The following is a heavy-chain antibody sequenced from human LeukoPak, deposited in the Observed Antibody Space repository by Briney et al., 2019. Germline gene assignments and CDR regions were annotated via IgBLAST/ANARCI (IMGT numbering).Heavy chain of an antibody. D-gene: IGHD3-10*01. J-gene: IGHJ6*02. CDR3: ARDRYGSGSYSQGGMDV. V-gene: IGHV3-20*04. CDR2: INWNGGSK. Sequence: PGGSLRLSCVASGFTFDNYGMSWVRQAPGKGPEWVSGINWNGGSKGYADSVKGRFTMSRDNAKNSLYLKMNSLRAEDTALYYCARDRYGSGSYSQGGMDVWGQGTTVTVSS. CDR1: GFTFDNYG.